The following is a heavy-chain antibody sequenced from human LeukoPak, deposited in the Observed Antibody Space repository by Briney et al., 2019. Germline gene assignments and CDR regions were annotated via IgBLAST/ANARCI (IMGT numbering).Heavy chain of an antibody. Sequence: MYSGDDGTNYADSVRGRFTISRDDSKNTVYLQMNSLRVEDTAVYYCATKTYYYDSSGYWDAFDIWGQGTMVTVSS. CDR3: ATKTYYYDSSGYWDAFDI. J-gene: IGHJ3*02. V-gene: IGHV3-NL1*01. CDR2: MYSGDDGT. D-gene: IGHD3-22*01.